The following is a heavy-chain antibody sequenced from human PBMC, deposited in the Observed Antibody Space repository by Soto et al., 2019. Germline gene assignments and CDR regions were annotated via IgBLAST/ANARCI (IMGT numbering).Heavy chain of an antibody. V-gene: IGHV1-2*04. J-gene: IGHJ6*02. CDR1: GYTFTGYY. CDR3: ARDLRSYGSGSHYGMDV. D-gene: IGHD3-10*01. Sequence: ASVKVSCKASGYTFTGYYMHWVRQAPGQGLEWMGWINPNSGGTNYAQKFQGWVTMTRDTSISTAYMELSRLRSDDTAVYYCARDLRSYGSGSHYGMDVRGQGTTVTVSS. CDR2: INPNSGGT.